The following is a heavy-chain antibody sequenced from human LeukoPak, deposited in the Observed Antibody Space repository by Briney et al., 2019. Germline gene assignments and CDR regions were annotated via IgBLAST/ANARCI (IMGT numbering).Heavy chain of an antibody. V-gene: IGHV3-30-3*01. Sequence: PGRSLRLSCAASGFTFSSYAMHWVRRAPGKGLEWVAVISYDGSNKYYADSVKGRFTISRDNSKNTLYLQMNSLRAEDTAVYYCARDSYSYGYNWFDPWGQGTLVTVSS. CDR3: ARDSYSYGYNWFDP. CDR2: ISYDGSNK. J-gene: IGHJ5*02. CDR1: GFTFSSYA. D-gene: IGHD5-18*01.